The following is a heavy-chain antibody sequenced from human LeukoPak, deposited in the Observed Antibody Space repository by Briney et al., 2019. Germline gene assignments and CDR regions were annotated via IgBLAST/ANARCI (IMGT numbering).Heavy chain of an antibody. CDR3: ARDIAVAGTRGLFDY. V-gene: IGHV4-59*12. J-gene: IGHJ4*02. Sequence: SQSLSLTRTVSGGSISSYYWSWIRQPPGEGLEWIVYIYYSGSTNYNPSLKSRVTISVDTSKNQFSLKLSSVTAADTAVYYCARDIAVAGTRGLFDYWGQGTLVTVSS. CDR2: IYYSGST. CDR1: GGSISSYY. D-gene: IGHD6-19*01.